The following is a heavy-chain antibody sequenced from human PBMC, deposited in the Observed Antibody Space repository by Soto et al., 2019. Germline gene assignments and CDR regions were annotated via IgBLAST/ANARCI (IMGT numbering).Heavy chain of an antibody. CDR2: INYIGST. D-gene: IGHD3-16*01. V-gene: IGHV4-34*01. CDR3: ARRYAYTICWIDS. CDR1: GGSFSGYY. Sequence: QVQLQQWGAGLLKPSETLSLTCAVYGGSFSGYYWSWLRQSPGKGLEWIGEINYIGSTNYNPSLKSRVTISLDTSKIQFSLNLTSVTAADTAMYYCARRYAYTICWIDSWGQGTLVTVSS. J-gene: IGHJ4*02.